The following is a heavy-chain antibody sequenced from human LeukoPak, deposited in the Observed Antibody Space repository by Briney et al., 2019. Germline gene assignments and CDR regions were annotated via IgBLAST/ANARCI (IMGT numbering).Heavy chain of an antibody. J-gene: IGHJ3*02. D-gene: IGHD6-19*01. CDR3: ARFGLGKHIEVAGIPFDI. CDR2: INPNSGGT. CDR1: GGTFSSYA. V-gene: IGHV1-2*02. Sequence: ASVKVSCKASGGTFSSYAISWVRQAPGQGLEWMGWINPNSGGTNYAQKFQGRVTMTRDTSISTAYMELSRLRSDDTAVYYCARFGLGKHIEVAGIPFDIWGQGTMVTVSS.